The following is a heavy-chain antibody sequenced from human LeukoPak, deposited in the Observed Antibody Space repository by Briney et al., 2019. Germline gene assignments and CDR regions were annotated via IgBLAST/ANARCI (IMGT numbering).Heavy chain of an antibody. D-gene: IGHD3-10*01. CDR2: ISSSGSTI. V-gene: IGHV3-48*03. CDR1: GFTFSSYE. J-gene: IGHJ4*02. Sequence: GGSLRLSCAASGFTFSSYEMDWVRQAPGKGLEWVSYISSSGSTIYYADSVKGRFTISRDNAKKSLYLQMDSLRTEDTAVYYCARDGGDYGSGSYYAYWGQGTLVTVSS. CDR3: ARDGGDYGSGSYYAY.